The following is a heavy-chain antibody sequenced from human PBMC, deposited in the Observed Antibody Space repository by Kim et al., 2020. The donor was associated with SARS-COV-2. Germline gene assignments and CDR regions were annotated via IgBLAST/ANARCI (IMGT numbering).Heavy chain of an antibody. J-gene: IGHJ6*02. CDR2: IYYSGST. Sequence: SETLSLTCTVSGGSISSGGYYWSWIRQHPGKGLEWIGYIYYSGSTYYNPSLKSRVTISVDTSKNQFSLKLSSVTAADTAVYYCARDLRRGYVRYYYYGMDVWGQGTTVTVSS. CDR1: GGSISSGGYY. D-gene: IGHD5-12*01. V-gene: IGHV4-31*03. CDR3: ARDLRRGYVRYYYYGMDV.